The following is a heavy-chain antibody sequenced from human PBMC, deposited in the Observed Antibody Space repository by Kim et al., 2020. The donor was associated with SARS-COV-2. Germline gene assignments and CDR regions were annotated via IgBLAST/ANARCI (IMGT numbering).Heavy chain of an antibody. V-gene: IGHV3-66*01. CDR2: VSNRGGT. CDR3: VRVGGCSADTCYKANWFDP. J-gene: IGHJ5*02. CDR1: GFTVSSNY. Sequence: GGSLRLSCAASGFTVSSNYMIWVRQAPGKGLEWVSTVSNRGGTFYADSVKGRFTVSRDNSKNMLYLQMNSLRVEDTAVYYCVRVGGCSADTCYKANWFDPWGQGTLVTVSS. D-gene: IGHD2-15*01.